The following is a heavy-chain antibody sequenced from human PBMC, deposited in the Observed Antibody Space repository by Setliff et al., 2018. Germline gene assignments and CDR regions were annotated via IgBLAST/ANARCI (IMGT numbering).Heavy chain of an antibody. Sequence: PSETLSLTCTVSGGSVSSGSYYWSWIRQPPGKGLEWIGYIYYSGSTYYNPSLKSRVTISVDTSKNQFSLKLSSVTAADTAVYYCARGRGYSYVGITYYFDYWGQGTLVTVSS. CDR2: IYYSGST. J-gene: IGHJ4*02. D-gene: IGHD5-18*01. V-gene: IGHV4-61*01. CDR3: ARGRGYSYVGITYYFDY. CDR1: GGSVSSGSYY.